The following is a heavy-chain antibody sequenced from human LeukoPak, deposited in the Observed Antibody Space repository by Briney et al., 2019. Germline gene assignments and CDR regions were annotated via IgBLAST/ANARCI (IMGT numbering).Heavy chain of an antibody. J-gene: IGHJ4*02. CDR1: GFPLRSYG. D-gene: IGHD5-12*01. CDR3: AKGGYSGYGSDY. V-gene: IGHV3-30*18. Sequence: GSLRLPCAASGFPLRSYGMQWVRQAPGKGLEWVAVISYDGSNKYYADSVKGRFTISRDNSKNTLYLQMNSLRAEDTAVYYCAKGGYSGYGSDYWGQGTLVTVSS. CDR2: ISYDGSNK.